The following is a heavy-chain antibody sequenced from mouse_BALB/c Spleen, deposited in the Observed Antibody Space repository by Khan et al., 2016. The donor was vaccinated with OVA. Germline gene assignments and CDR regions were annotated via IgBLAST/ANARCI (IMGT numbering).Heavy chain of an antibody. CDR1: AYSITCDYA. Sequence: VQLKESGPGLVKPSQSLSLTSTVTAYSITCDYAWNWIRQFPGNKLEWMGYISYSGNTKYNPSLKSRISITRDTSKNQFFLQLNSVTIEDTATYYCARIYGGDFDYWGQGTTLTVSS. CDR3: ARIYGGDFDY. J-gene: IGHJ2*01. D-gene: IGHD1-1*01. CDR2: ISYSGNT. V-gene: IGHV3-2*02.